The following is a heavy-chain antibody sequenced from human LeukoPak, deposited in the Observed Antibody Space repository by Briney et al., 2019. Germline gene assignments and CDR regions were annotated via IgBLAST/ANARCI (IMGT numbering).Heavy chain of an antibody. V-gene: IGHV4-39*01. D-gene: IGHD2-2*01. Sequence: SETLSLTCTVSGGSISSSISYWGWIRQPPGKGLEWIGSIYYRGTTYYNPSLKSRVTISVDTSKNQFSLNLNSVTAADTAIYYCATHVSIVAPAALNYGDNWFDPWGQGTLVIVSS. CDR3: ATHVSIVAPAALNYGDNWFDP. J-gene: IGHJ5*02. CDR2: IYYRGTT. CDR1: GGSISSSISY.